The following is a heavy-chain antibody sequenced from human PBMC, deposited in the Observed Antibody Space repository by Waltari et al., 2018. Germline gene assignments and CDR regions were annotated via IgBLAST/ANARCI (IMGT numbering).Heavy chain of an antibody. CDR3: ARDIVVVPAARVAGGGMDV. CDR1: GYTFTSYY. Sequence: QVQLVQSGAEVKKPGASVKVSCKASGYTFTSYYMHWVRQAPGHGLEWMGIINPSGGSTSYAQKFQGRVTMTRDTSTSTVYMELSSLRSEDTAVYYCARDIVVVPAARVAGGGMDVWGQGTTVTVSS. J-gene: IGHJ6*02. D-gene: IGHD2-2*01. CDR2: INPSGGST. V-gene: IGHV1-46*03.